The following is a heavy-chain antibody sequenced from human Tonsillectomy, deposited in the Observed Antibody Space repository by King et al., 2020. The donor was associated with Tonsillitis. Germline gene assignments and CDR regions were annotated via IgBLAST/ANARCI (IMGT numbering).Heavy chain of an antibody. V-gene: IGHV1-69*04. CDR1: GGTFSTYA. CDR3: ANCSGGSCYSSDYYYYMDV. Sequence: QLVQSGAEVKKSGSSVKVSCKASGGTFSTYAISWVRQAPGQRVELMGRIIPILGIANFAQKFPGRVTITADKTTTTAYMELSSLRSEDTAVYYCANCSGGSCYSSDYYYYMDVWGKGTTVTVSS. D-gene: IGHD2-15*01. CDR2: IIPILGIA. J-gene: IGHJ6*03.